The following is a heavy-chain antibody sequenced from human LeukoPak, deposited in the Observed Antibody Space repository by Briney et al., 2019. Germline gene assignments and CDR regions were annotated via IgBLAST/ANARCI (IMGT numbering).Heavy chain of an antibody. CDR2: IYPGDSDT. Sequence: GESLKISCKGSGYSITSHWIGWVRQMPGKGLEWMGIIYPGDSDTRYSPSFQGQVTISADKSTSTAYLQWSSLKASDTAMYYCAKSLVRGVMGWFDPWGQGTLVTVSS. V-gene: IGHV5-51*01. CDR3: AKSLVRGVMGWFDP. D-gene: IGHD3-10*01. CDR1: GYSITSHW. J-gene: IGHJ5*02.